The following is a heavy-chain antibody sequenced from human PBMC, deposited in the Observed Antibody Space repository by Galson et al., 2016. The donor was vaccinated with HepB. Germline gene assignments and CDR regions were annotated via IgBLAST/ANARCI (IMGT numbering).Heavy chain of an antibody. Sequence: SLRLSCAVSGFTFNSYWMSWVRQAPGKGLEWVANINQDGSEKYYVDFVKGRFPIFRDKAKNSLYLQMNSLRAEDTAVYYVAREQVPPSWEPYYYSYYYGLDVWGQGTTVTGSS. CDR2: INQDGSEK. CDR1: GFTFNSYW. D-gene: IGHD1-26*01. J-gene: IGHJ6*02. V-gene: IGHV3-7*03. CDR3: AREQVPPSWEPYYYSYYYGLDV.